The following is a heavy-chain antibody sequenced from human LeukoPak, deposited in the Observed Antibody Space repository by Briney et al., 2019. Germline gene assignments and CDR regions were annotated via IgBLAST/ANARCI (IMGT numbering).Heavy chain of an antibody. Sequence: SETLSLTCTVSGGSISSYYWSWIRQPPGKGLEWIGYIYYSGSTYYNPSLKSRVTISVDTSKNQFSLKLSSVTAADTAVYYCARRDGYNSAFDYWGQGTLVTVSS. CDR3: ARRDGYNSAFDY. J-gene: IGHJ4*02. CDR2: IYYSGST. V-gene: IGHV4-59*08. D-gene: IGHD5-24*01. CDR1: GGSISSYY.